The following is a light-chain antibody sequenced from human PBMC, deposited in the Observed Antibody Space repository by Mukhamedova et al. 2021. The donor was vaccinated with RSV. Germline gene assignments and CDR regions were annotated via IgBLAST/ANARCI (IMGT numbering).Light chain of an antibody. V-gene: IGLV1-47*01. CDR3: AAWDDSLSGQE. CDR2: RNN. J-gene: IGLJ3*02. CDR1: SSNIGSNY. Sequence: SGSSSNIGSNYVYWYQQLPGTAPKLLIYRNNQRPSGVPDRFSGSKSGTSASLAISGLRSEDEADYYCAAWDDSLSGQEFGGGTKL.